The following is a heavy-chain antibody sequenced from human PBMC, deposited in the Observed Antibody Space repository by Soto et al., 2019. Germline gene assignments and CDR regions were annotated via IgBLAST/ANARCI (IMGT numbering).Heavy chain of an antibody. V-gene: IGHV1-69*02. J-gene: IGHJ3*02. CDR2: ISANLGIA. CDR1: VGTFSSYT. CDR3: ARTRGIEGSGSAFDI. D-gene: IGHD3-10*01. Sequence: SVKVSCKASVGTFSSYTISWVRQAPGQGLEWMGRISANLGIANYAQKLQGRVTMTTDTSTSTAYMELRSLRSDDTAVYYCARTRGIEGSGSAFDIWGQGTMVTVSS.